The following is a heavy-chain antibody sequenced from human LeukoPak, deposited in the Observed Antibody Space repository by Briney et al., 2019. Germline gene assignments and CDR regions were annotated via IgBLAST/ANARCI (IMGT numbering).Heavy chain of an antibody. CDR3: ARERVVVTAIEDCYYGMDV. J-gene: IGHJ6*02. D-gene: IGHD2-21*02. V-gene: IGHV3-74*01. Sequence: AGGSLRLSCAASGFTFSSYWMHWVRHAPGKGLVWVSRINSDGSSTSYADSVKGRFTISRDNAKNTLYLQMNSLRAEDTAVYYCARERVVVTAIEDCYYGMDVWGQGTTVTVSS. CDR2: INSDGSST. CDR1: GFTFSSYW.